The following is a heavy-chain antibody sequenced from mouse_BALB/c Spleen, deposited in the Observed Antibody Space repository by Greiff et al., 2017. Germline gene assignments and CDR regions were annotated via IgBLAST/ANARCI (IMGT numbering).Heavy chain of an antibody. J-gene: IGHJ3*01. V-gene: IGHV1S81*02. Sequence: QVQPQQPGAELVKPGASVKLSCKASGYTFTSYYMYWVKQRPGQGLEWIGGINPSNGGTNFNEKFKSKATLTVDKSSSTAYMQLSSLTSEDSAVYYCTRSGGSAWFAYWGQGTLVTVSA. CDR1: GYTFTSYY. D-gene: IGHD3-1*01. CDR3: TRSGGSAWFAY. CDR2: INPSNGGT.